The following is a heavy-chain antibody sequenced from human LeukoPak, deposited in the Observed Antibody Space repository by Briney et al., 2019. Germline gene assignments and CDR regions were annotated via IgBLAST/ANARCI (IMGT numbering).Heavy chain of an antibody. D-gene: IGHD5-18*01. CDR2: IYYSGST. CDR3: ARVLRYSYGYFDY. Sequence: PSETLSLTCTVSGYSISSSYYWGWIRQPPGKGLEWIGSIYYSGSTYYNPSLKSRVTISVDTSKNQFSLKLSSVTAADTAVYYCARVLRYSYGYFDYWGQGTLVTVSS. J-gene: IGHJ4*02. V-gene: IGHV4-38-2*02. CDR1: GYSISSSYY.